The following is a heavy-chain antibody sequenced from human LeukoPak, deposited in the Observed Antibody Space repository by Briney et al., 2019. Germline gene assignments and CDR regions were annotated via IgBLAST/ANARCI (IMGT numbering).Heavy chain of an antibody. CDR1: GFTFSSYG. V-gene: IGHV3-30*18. D-gene: IGHD2-15*01. Sequence: GRSLRLSCAASGFTFSSYGIHWVRQAPGKGLEWVAVISYDGSNKYYADSVKGRFTISRDNSKNTLCLQMNSLRAEDTAVYYCAKGWRSYGMDVWGQGTTVTVSS. CDR2: ISYDGSNK. J-gene: IGHJ6*02. CDR3: AKGWRSYGMDV.